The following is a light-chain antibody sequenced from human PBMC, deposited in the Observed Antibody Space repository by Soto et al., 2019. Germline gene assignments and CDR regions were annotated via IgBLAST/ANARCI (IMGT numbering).Light chain of an antibody. Sequence: EIVMTQSPATLSVSPGARATLSCRASQSVSNNLAWYEQKPGQAHRLLIYGASTRATGIPARFSGSGSGTEFTHTISGLQSEDFAVYYCQQYNTWSPLTFGGGTKVETK. J-gene: IGKJ4*01. CDR3: QQYNTWSPLT. CDR2: GAS. CDR1: QSVSNN. V-gene: IGKV3-15*01.